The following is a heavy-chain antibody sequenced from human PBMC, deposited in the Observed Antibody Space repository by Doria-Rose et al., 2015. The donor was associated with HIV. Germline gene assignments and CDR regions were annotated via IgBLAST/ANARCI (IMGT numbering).Heavy chain of an antibody. Sequence: QVQLQESGPGLVRPSQTLSLTFTVSGDSISSGDSFWSWIRQPPGKGPEWIGYISSSGTTYYYPSLRGRLTISLAESKNQFSLTLNSVTAADTAVYYCARARNYGFPHFFDFWGQGTLVTVSS. CDR3: ARARNYGFPHFFDF. CDR2: ISSSGTT. D-gene: IGHD3-10*01. V-gene: IGHV4-30-4*01. J-gene: IGHJ4*02. CDR1: GDSISSGDSF.